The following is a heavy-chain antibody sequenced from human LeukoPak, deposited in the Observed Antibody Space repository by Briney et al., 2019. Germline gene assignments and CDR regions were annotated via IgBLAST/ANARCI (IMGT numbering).Heavy chain of an antibody. CDR3: ARDGTTVSFFDI. J-gene: IGHJ3*02. V-gene: IGHV4-38-2*02. D-gene: IGHD4-17*01. CDR1: GYSISSGYY. Sequence: SETLSLTCTVSGYSISSGYYWGWIRQPPGKGLEWIGSIYHSGSTYYNPSLKSRVTISVDTSKNQFSLKLSSVTAADTAVYYCARDGTTVSFFDIWGQGTMVTVSS. CDR2: IYHSGST.